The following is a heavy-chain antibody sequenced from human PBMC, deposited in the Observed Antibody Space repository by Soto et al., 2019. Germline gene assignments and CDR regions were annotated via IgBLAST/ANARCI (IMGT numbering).Heavy chain of an antibody. CDR1: GYTFTSYY. J-gene: IGHJ4*02. D-gene: IGHD6-19*01. CDR2: INPSGGST. Sequence: ASVKVSCKASGYTFTSYYMHWVRQAPGQGLEWMGIINPSGGSTSYAQKFQGRVTITADESTSTAYMELSSLRSEDTAVYYCARDGFSSGFIDYWGQGTLVTVSS. CDR3: ARDGFSSGFIDY. V-gene: IGHV1-46*01.